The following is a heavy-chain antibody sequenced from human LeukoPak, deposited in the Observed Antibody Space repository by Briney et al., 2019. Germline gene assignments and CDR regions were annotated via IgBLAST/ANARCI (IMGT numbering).Heavy chain of an antibody. J-gene: IGHJ6*03. CDR1: GYTFSGFY. CDR2: VNPNSGVT. D-gene: IGHD5-12*01. V-gene: IGHV1-2*02. Sequence: ASVKVSCKASGYTFSGFYIHWVRQAPGQGLEWMGWVNPNSGVTNYAQKLQGRVTITRDTSIDTAYMQLSRLRSDDTAVYYCAKDRYGDYEAPFHYYMDAWGRGTTVTVSS. CDR3: AKDRYGDYEAPFHYYMDA.